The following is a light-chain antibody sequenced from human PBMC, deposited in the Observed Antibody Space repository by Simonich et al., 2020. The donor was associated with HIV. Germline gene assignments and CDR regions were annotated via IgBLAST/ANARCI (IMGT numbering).Light chain of an antibody. CDR3: QQYYSTPLT. V-gene: IGKV4-1*01. Sequence: DLVMTQSPDSLAVALGERATINCKSSQSVLYSSNNKNYLTLYQQKPGQPPKLLIYWASTRESGVPDRFSGSGSGTLFTLTISSLQAEDVAVYYCQQYYSTPLTFGGGTKVEIK. J-gene: IGKJ4*01. CDR2: WAS. CDR1: QSVLYSSNNKNY.